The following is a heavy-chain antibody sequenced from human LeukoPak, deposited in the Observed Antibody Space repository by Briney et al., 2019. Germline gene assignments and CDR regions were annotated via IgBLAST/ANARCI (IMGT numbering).Heavy chain of an antibody. Sequence: PGGSLRLSCAASGFTFSSYGMHWVRQAPGKGLEWVAVISYDGSNKYYADSVKGRFTISRDNSKNTLYLQMNSLRAEDTAVYYCARDLVRHYMDVWGEGTTVTVSS. CDR2: ISYDGSNK. J-gene: IGHJ6*03. D-gene: IGHD2-8*02. CDR3: ARDLVRHYMDV. CDR1: GFTFSSYG. V-gene: IGHV3-30*19.